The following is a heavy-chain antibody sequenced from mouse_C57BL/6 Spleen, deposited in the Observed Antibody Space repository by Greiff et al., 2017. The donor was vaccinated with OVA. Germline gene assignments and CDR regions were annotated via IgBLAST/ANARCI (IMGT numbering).Heavy chain of an antibody. Sequence: VQLQQSGPELVKPGASVKIPCKASGYTFTDYNMDWVKQSHGKSLEWIGDINPNNGGTIYHQKFKGKATLTVDKSSSTAYMELRSLTSEDTAVDYCARRGYYGSYWYFDVWGTGTTVTVSA. J-gene: IGHJ1*03. CDR1: GYTFTDYN. CDR3: ARRGYYGSYWYFDV. D-gene: IGHD1-1*01. CDR2: INPNNGGT. V-gene: IGHV1-18*01.